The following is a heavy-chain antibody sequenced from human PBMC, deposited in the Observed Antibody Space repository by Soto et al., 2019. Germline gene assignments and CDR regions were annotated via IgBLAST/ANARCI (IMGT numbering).Heavy chain of an antibody. CDR1: GFTVTDIY. CDR2: IYNEFT. J-gene: IGHJ3*02. V-gene: IGHV3-66*01. CDR3: VREPRYCSGGSCSIMGDAFDS. D-gene: IGHD2-15*01. Sequence: EVQLVESGGGLVQPGGSLRLSCVASGFTVTDIYMNWVRQAPGKGLEWVSVIYNEFTDYADSVRGRFSISTDSSKNALYLQMTGMRAEDSAVYYCVREPRYCSGGSCSIMGDAFDSWGQGTMVTVSS.